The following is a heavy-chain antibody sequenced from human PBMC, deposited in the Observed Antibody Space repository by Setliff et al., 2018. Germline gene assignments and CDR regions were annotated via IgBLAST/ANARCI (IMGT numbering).Heavy chain of an antibody. CDR3: ARVDFTMIQGVLGL. V-gene: IGHV4-39*07. J-gene: IGHJ1*01. CDR1: GGPVSSTSHY. CDR2: VYYSGYT. D-gene: IGHD3-10*01. Sequence: SETLSLTCNVSGGPVSSTSHYWGWIRQPPGKGMEWIGSVYYSGYTYYNPSLQSRVTISVDMSKNQFSMKLTSVTAADAAVYYCARVDFTMIQGVLGLWGQGTLVTVSS.